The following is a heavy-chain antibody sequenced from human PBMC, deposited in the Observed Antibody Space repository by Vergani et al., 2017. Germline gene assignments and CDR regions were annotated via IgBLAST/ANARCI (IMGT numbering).Heavy chain of an antibody. CDR3: ARVRYDSSGYYFDYFDY. J-gene: IGHJ4*02. V-gene: IGHV5-51*03. D-gene: IGHD3-22*01. CDR1: GYSFTTYW. CDR2: IYPGDSDT. Sequence: EVQLVQSGAEVKKPGEFLKISCKGSGYSFTTYWIGWVRQMPGKGLEWMGIIYPGDSDTRYSPSFQGQVTISADKSISTAYLQWSSLKASDTAMYYCARVRYDSSGYYFDYFDYWGQGTLVTVSS.